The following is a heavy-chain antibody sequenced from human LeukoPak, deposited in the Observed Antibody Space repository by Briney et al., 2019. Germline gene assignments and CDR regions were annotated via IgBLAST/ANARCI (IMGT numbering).Heavy chain of an antibody. J-gene: IGHJ4*02. CDR2: INHSGST. Sequence: PSETLSLTCTVSGGSISSYYWSWIRQPAGKGLEWIGEINHSGSTNYNPSLKSRVTISVDTSKNQFSLKLSSVTAADTAVYYCARGYSYGYTYWGQGTLVTVSS. CDR3: ARGYSYGYTY. V-gene: IGHV4-34*01. CDR1: GGSISSYY. D-gene: IGHD5-18*01.